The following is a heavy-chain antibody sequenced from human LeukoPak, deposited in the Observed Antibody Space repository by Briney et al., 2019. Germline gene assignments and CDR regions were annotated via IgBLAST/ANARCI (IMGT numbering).Heavy chain of an antibody. CDR2: MSSDESTT. D-gene: IGHD4-17*01. CDR1: GFTLSSFW. CDR3: ASAFRNDYANY. Sequence: GGSLRLSCAASGFTLSSFWMHWARQTPGKGLVWVSRMSSDESTTNYADSVRGRFTISRDNAKNALYLQMNSLRAEDTAVYYCASAFRNDYANYWGQGTLVTVSS. V-gene: IGHV3-74*01. J-gene: IGHJ4*02.